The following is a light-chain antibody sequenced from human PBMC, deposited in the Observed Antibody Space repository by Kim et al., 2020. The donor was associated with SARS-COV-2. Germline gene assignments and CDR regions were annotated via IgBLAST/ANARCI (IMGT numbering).Light chain of an antibody. CDR1: GSNVGAYNY. J-gene: IGLJ2*01. Sequence: GQSVTLSCAGTGSNVGAYNYVSWYQQDPGKAPKLLIYDVTKRPSGVPDRFSGSKSANTASLTISGLQAEDEAEYYCSSYAGYYTLVFGGGTKVTVL. V-gene: IGLV2-11*03. CDR3: SSYAGYYTLV. CDR2: DVT.